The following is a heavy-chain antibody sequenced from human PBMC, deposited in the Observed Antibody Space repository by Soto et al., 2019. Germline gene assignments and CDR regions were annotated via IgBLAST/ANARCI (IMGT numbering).Heavy chain of an antibody. D-gene: IGHD6-19*01. CDR3: AKLWSHSSGWYYFDY. CDR2: ISGSGGST. CDR1: GFTFSSYA. V-gene: IGHV3-23*01. Sequence: GGSLRLSCAASGFTFSSYAMSWVRQAPGKGLEWVSAISGSGGSTYYADSVKGRFTISRDNSKNTLYLQMNSLRAEDTAVYYCAKLWSHSSGWYYFDYWGQGTLGTVSS. J-gene: IGHJ4*02.